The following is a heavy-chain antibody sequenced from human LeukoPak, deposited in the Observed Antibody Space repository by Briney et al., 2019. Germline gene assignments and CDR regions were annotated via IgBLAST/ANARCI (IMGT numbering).Heavy chain of an antibody. D-gene: IGHD2-2*01. CDR1: GFTFSSYG. V-gene: IGHV3-30*19. Sequence: TGGSLRLSCAASGFTFSSYGMHWVRQAPGKGLEWVAVIWYDGSNKYYADSVKGRFTISRDNSKNTLYLQMNSLRAEDTAVYYCARDITGYCSSTSCSSPEGDLDYWGQGTLVTVSS. J-gene: IGHJ4*02. CDR2: IWYDGSNK. CDR3: ARDITGYCSSTSCSSPEGDLDY.